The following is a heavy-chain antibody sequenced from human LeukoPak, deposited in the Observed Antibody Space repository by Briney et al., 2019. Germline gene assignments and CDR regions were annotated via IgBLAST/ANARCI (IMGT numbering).Heavy chain of an antibody. J-gene: IGHJ3*02. D-gene: IGHD3-22*01. CDR2: IYYSGST. V-gene: IGHV4-59*01. Sequence: SETLSLTCTVSGGSISSYYWSWIRQPPGKGLEWIGYIYYSGSTNYNPSLKSRVTISVDTSKNQFSLKLSSVTAADTAVYYCARGGGYYYDGSGPPAFDIWGQGTIVTVSS. CDR1: GGSISSYY. CDR3: ARGGGYYYDGSGPPAFDI.